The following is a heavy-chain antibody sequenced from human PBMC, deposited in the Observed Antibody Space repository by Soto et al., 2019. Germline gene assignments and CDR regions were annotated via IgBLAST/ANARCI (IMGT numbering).Heavy chain of an antibody. J-gene: IGHJ6*02. Sequence: SETLSLTCAVYGGSFSGYYWSWIRQPPGKGLEWIGEINHSGSTNYNPSLKSRVTISVDTSKNQFSLKLSSVTAADTAVYYCASGAKWTYYYYGMDVWGQGTTVTVSS. CDR3: ASGAKWTYYYYGMDV. D-gene: IGHD2-8*01. V-gene: IGHV4-34*01. CDR1: GGSFSGYY. CDR2: INHSGST.